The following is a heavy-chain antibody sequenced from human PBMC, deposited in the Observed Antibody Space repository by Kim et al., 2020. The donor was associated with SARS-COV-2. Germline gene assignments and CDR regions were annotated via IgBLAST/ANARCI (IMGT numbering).Heavy chain of an antibody. V-gene: IGHV4-34*01. Sequence: SETLSLTCAVYGGSFSGYYWSWIRQPPGKGLDWIGEINHSGSTNYNPSLKSRVTISVDTSKNQFSLKLSSVTAADTAVNYCATSNSYGSGSYNWGQGTLVTVTS. CDR1: GGSFSGYY. CDR2: INHSGST. D-gene: IGHD3-10*01. CDR3: ATSNSYGSGSYN. J-gene: IGHJ4*02.